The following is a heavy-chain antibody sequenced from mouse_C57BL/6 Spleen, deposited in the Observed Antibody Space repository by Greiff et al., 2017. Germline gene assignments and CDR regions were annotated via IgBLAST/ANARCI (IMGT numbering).Heavy chain of an antibody. J-gene: IGHJ4*01. CDR2: ISSGSSTI. CDR3: ARRGYYGYDEGVCYAMDY. V-gene: IGHV5-17*01. Sequence: EVKVVESGGGLVKPGGSLKLSCAASGFTFSDYGMHWVRQAPEKGLEWVAYISSGSSTIYYADTVKGRFTISRDNAKNTLFLQMTSLRSEDTAMYYCARRGYYGYDEGVCYAMDYWGQGTSVTVSS. CDR1: GFTFSDYG. D-gene: IGHD2-2*01.